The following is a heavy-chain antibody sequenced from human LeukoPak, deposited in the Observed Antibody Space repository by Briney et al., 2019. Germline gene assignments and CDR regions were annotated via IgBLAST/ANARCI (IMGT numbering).Heavy chain of an antibody. CDR3: ARAITVESHSVY. CDR1: GGSFSGYY. J-gene: IGHJ4*02. D-gene: IGHD7-27*01. Sequence: PSETLSLTCAVYGGSFSGYYWSWIRQPPGKGLEWIGEINHSGSTNYNPSLKSRVTISVDTSKNQFSLKLSSVTAADTAVYYCARAITVESHSVYWGQGTLVTVSS. CDR2: INHSGST. V-gene: IGHV4-34*01.